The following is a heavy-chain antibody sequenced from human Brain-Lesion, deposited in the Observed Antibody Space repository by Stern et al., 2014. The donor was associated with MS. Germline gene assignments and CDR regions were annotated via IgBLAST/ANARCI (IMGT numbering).Heavy chain of an antibody. CDR1: GFTFGNYW. V-gene: IGHV3-7*01. D-gene: IGHD3-3*01. CDR3: ARVYNTIYGIVTQRGSGMDV. J-gene: IGHJ6*02. Sequence: DVQLVQSGGGLVQPGGSLTISCTAAGFTFGNYWMTWVRQAPGKGLEWGANIKEDGTEKNYVDSVKGRFTISRDNARNSLYLQMNSLRVEDTALYYCARVYNTIYGIVTQRGSGMDVWGQGTTVIVSS. CDR2: IKEDGTEK.